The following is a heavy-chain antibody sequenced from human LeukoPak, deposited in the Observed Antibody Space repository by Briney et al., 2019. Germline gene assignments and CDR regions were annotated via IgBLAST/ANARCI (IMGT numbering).Heavy chain of an antibody. CDR3: AGSSSWSQYNWFDP. J-gene: IGHJ5*02. Sequence: ASVKVSCKASGGTFSSYAISWVRQAPGQGLEWMGGIIPIFGTANYAQKFQGRVTITADDSTSTAYMELSSLRSEDTAVYYCAGSSSWSQYNWFDPWGQGTLVTVSS. D-gene: IGHD6-13*01. V-gene: IGHV1-69*13. CDR1: GGTFSSYA. CDR2: IIPIFGTA.